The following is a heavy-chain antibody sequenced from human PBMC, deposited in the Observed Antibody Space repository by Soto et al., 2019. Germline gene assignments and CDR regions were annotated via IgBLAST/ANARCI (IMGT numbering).Heavy chain of an antibody. CDR2: ISNNGFNT. Sequence: GGSLRLSCSASGFTFSSYAMHWVRQAPGKGLEYISAISNNGFNTYYADSVKGRFTISGDNSKTTLYLQMTTLRAEDTAVYYCGVVAATRPWLGGQGTLVTVSS. CDR3: GVVAATRPWL. V-gene: IGHV3-64D*08. D-gene: IGHD2-15*01. CDR1: GFTFSSYA. J-gene: IGHJ4*02.